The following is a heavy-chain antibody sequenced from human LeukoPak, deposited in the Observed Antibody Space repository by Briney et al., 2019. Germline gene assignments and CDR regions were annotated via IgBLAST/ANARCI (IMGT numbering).Heavy chain of an antibody. J-gene: IGHJ5*02. CDR1: GGSMLGSTYY. D-gene: IGHD3-10*01. Sequence: SETLSLTCTVSGGSMLGSTYYWAWIRQPPGKGLEWIGSIYYSGSTYYNPSLKSRVTISVDTSKNQFSLKLSSVTAADTAVYYCSRGNGEYYGSGSYYWFDPWGQGTLVTVSS. V-gene: IGHV4-39*01. CDR3: SRGNGEYYGSGSYYWFDP. CDR2: IYYSGST.